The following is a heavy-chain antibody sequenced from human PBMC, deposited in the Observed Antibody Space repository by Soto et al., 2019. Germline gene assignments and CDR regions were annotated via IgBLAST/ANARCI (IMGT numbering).Heavy chain of an antibody. J-gene: IGHJ1*01. V-gene: IGHV3-15*01. CDR2: IKSKTDGGTT. CDR1: GFTFSNAW. CDR3: TTPRVGYCSGGSCSPTAFQH. D-gene: IGHD2-15*01. Sequence: LSCAASGFTFSNAWMSWVRQAPGKGLEWVGRIKSKTDGGTTDYAAPVKGRFTISRDDSKNTLYLQMNSLKTEDTAVYYCTTPRVGYCSGGSCSPTAFQHWGQGTLVTVSS.